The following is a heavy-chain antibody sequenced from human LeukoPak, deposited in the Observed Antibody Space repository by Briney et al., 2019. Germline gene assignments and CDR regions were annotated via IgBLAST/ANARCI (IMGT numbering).Heavy chain of an antibody. J-gene: IGHJ6*02. V-gene: IGHV1-69*13. CDR2: IIPIFGTA. D-gene: IGHD4-17*01. Sequence: ASVTVSCKASGGTFSSYAISWVRQAPGQGLEWMGGIIPIFGTANYAQKFQGRVTITADESTSTAYMELSSLRSEDTAVYYCARDRPYGDYEDYGMDVWGQGTTVTVSS. CDR3: ARDRPYGDYEDYGMDV. CDR1: GGTFSSYA.